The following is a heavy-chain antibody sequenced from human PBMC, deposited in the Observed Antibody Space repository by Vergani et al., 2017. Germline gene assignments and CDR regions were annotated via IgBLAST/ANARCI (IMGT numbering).Heavy chain of an antibody. Sequence: QVQLQESGPGLVKPSQTLSLTCTVSGGSISSGGYYWSWIRQHPGKGLEWIGYIYYSGSTYYNPSLKSRVTISVDTSKNQFSLKLSSVTAADTAVYYCARDLGCTNGVCPNHDAFDIWGQGTMVTVSS. D-gene: IGHD2-8*01. CDR3: ARDLGCTNGVCPNHDAFDI. V-gene: IGHV4-31*03. J-gene: IGHJ3*02. CDR1: GGSISSGGYY. CDR2: IYYSGST.